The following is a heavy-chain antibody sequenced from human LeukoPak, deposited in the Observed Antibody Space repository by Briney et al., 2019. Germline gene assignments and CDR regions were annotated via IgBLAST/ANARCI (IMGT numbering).Heavy chain of an antibody. J-gene: IGHJ4*02. V-gene: IGHV3-21*04. CDR3: AGGYCSGGSCYSDKN. CDR2: ISSSSSNI. D-gene: IGHD2-15*01. CDR1: GFTFSYYT. Sequence: PGGSLRLSCAASGFTFSYYTMNWVRQAPGKGLEWVSSISSSSSNIYYADSVKGRFTISRDNAKNSLYLQINSLRAEDTAVYYCAGGYCSGGSCYSDKNWGQGTLVTVSS.